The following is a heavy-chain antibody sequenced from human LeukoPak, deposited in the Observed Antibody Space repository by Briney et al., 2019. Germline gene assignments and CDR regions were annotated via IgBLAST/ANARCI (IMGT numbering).Heavy chain of an antibody. CDR3: AKGVTTVRIYYHGMDV. CDR1: GFTFSNYW. V-gene: IGHV3-23*01. Sequence: PGGSLRLSCAASGFTFSNYWMHWVRQAPGKGLEWVSLISGSGDSRYYADSVKDRFTISRDNAKNTLWLQMNSLRAEDTAVYYCAKGVTTVRIYYHGMDVWGQGTTVTVSS. J-gene: IGHJ6*02. CDR2: ISGSGDSR. D-gene: IGHD4-17*01.